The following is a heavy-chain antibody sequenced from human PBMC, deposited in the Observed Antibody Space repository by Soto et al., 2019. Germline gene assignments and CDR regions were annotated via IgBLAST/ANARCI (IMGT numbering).Heavy chain of an antibody. CDR1: GFTVSSKY. CDR2: IQSGGPT. V-gene: IGHV3-66*01. CDR3: ALDDGLGDAGRCYGVPLDV. Sequence: EVHLVESGGGLVQPGGSLRLSCAASGFTVSSKYMSWVRQAPGKGLEWVSLIQSGGPTYYADSVKGRFTISRDTSENTLHLQMDRQAAEDIAAYYWALDDGLGDAGRCYGVPLDVWGNGTTVTVSS. D-gene: IGHD2-15*01. J-gene: IGHJ6*04.